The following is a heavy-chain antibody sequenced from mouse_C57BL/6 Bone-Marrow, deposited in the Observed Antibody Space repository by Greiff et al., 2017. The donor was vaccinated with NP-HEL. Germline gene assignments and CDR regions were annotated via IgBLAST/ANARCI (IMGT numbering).Heavy chain of an antibody. D-gene: IGHD2-4*01. CDR3: ARRIYYDYDKAMDY. Sequence: VKLQESGAELARPGASVKLSCKASGYTFTSYGISWVKQRTGQGLEWIGEIYPRSGNTYYNEKFKGKATLTADKSSSTAYMELRSLTSEDSAVYFCARRIYYDYDKAMDYWGQGTSVTVSS. CDR1: GYTFTSYG. CDR2: IYPRSGNT. V-gene: IGHV1-81*01. J-gene: IGHJ4*01.